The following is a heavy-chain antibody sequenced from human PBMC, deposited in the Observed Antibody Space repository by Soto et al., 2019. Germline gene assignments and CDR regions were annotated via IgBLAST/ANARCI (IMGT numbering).Heavy chain of an antibody. CDR1: GGTFSSYA. V-gene: IGHV1-69*12. J-gene: IGHJ6*02. CDR2: IIPIFGTA. CDR3: ARHVPAAGYYYGMDV. Sequence: QVQLVQSGAEVKKPGSSVKVSCKASGGTFSSYAISSVRQAPGQGLEWMGGIIPIFGTANYAQKFQGRVTITADESTSTAHMELSSLRSEDTAVYYCARHVPAAGYYYGMDVWGQGTTVTVSS. D-gene: IGHD2-2*01.